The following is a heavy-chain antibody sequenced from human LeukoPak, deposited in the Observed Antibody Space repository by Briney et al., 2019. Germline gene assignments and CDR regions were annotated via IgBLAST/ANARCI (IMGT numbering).Heavy chain of an antibody. CDR2: IYTSGGT. D-gene: IGHD2-8*01. CDR1: GGSISSGSYY. J-gene: IGHJ6*03. Sequence: PSQTLSLTCTVSGGSISSGSYYWSWIRQPAGKGLEWIGHIYTSGGTNYNPSLKSRVTISVDTSKNQFSLKLSSVTAADTAVYYCARVGVVRYMDVWGKGTTVTVSS. V-gene: IGHV4-61*09. CDR3: ARVGVVRYMDV.